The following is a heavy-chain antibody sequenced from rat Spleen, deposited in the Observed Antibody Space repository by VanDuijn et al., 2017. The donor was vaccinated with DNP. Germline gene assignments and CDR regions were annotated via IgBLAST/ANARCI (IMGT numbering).Heavy chain of an antibody. CDR3: ARWHLYLSYFDY. CDR2: IWGGGST. Sequence: VQLVESGGGLVQPGKSLKLSCAASGFTFSNYGMAWVRQPPGKGLEWIAAIWGGGSTDYNSALKSRPRISRDTSKSQVLLEMNSLQTEDTAMYFCARWHLYLSYFDYWGQGVMVTVSS. CDR1: GFTFSNYG. V-gene: IGHV2S12*01. D-gene: IGHD1-2*01. J-gene: IGHJ2*01.